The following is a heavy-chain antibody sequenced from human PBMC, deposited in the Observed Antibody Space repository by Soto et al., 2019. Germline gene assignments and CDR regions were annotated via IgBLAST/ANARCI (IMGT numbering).Heavy chain of an antibody. CDR2: IYYSGST. V-gene: IGHV4-59*08. J-gene: IGHJ4*02. Sequence: QVQLQESGPGLVKPSETLSLTCTVSGGSISSYYWSWIRQPPGKGLEWIGYIYYSGSTNYNPSLKXRVTISVDTSKNPFSLKLSSVTAADPAVYYCARRWGGCFDYWGQGTLVTVSS. D-gene: IGHD3-16*01. CDR3: ARRWGGCFDY. CDR1: GGSISSYY.